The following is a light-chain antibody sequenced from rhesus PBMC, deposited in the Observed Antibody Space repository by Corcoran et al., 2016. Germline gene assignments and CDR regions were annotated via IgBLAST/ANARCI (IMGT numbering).Light chain of an antibody. V-gene: IGKV3-42*03. Sequence: EIVMTQSPATLSLSPGERATLSCRASQSVSSSLAWYQQTPGQAPRLLIYGASSRATGIPDRFSGGGSGTECTLTISSLEPEDFAVYYCQQCSNWPYSFGQGTKVEIK. CDR1: QSVSSS. CDR2: GAS. CDR3: QQCSNWPYS. J-gene: IGKJ2*01.